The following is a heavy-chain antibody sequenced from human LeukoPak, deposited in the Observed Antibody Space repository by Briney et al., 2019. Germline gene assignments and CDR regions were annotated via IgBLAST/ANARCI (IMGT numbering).Heavy chain of an antibody. D-gene: IGHD3-10*01. Sequence: GGSLRLSCAASGFTFSTYWMHWVRQAPGKGLVWVSRINGDGSSTSYADSVRGRFTISRDNAKDTLYLQMSSLRAEDTAVYYCGQSSPVLLWSWGQGTLVTVSS. CDR2: INGDGSST. V-gene: IGHV3-74*01. CDR1: GFTFSTYW. J-gene: IGHJ5*02. CDR3: GQSSPVLLWS.